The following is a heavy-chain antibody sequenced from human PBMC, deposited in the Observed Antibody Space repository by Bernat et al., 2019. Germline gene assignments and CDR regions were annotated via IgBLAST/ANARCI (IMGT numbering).Heavy chain of an antibody. CDR1: GGSISSSSYY. CDR3: ARHPLPCSGGSCYPITDY. D-gene: IGHD2-15*01. CDR2: IYYSGST. Sequence: QLQLQESGPGLVKPSETLSLTCTVSGGSISSSSYYWGWIRQPPGKGLEWIGSIYYSGSTYYNPSLKCRVTISVDTSKNQFSLKLSSVTTADTAVYYCARHPLPCSGGSCYPITDYWGQGTLVTVSS. V-gene: IGHV4-39*01. J-gene: IGHJ4*02.